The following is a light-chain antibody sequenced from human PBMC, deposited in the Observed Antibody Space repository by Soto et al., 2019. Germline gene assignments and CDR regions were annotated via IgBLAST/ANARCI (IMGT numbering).Light chain of an antibody. CDR2: YAS. J-gene: IGKJ4*01. Sequence: VLTQSPATLSLSPGERATLSCRASQTVSRYLAWYQQKPGQAPRLLIYYASNRAAGIPARFSGSGSGTDYTLTISSLGPEDFAVYYCQQRSTWPFLTFGGGTKVEI. CDR3: QQRSTWPFLT. V-gene: IGKV3-11*01. CDR1: QTVSRY.